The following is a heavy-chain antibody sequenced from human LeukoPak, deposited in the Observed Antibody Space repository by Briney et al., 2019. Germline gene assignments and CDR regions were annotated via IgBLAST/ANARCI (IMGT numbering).Heavy chain of an antibody. CDR1: GHSLSDLS. CDR3: VAEVIEVTMGDY. V-gene: IGHV1-24*01. Sequence: ASVKVSCKVSGHSLSDLSIHWVRQAPGKGLEWMGGFDFEDAVTIYAQEFEGRVIMTEDTATETAYMELSRLKSEDTAVYYCVAEVIEVTMGDYWGQGTLVTVSS. D-gene: IGHD4-11*01. J-gene: IGHJ4*02. CDR2: FDFEDAVT.